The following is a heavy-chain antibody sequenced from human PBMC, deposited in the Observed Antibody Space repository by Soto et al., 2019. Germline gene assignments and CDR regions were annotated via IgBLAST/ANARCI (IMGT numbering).Heavy chain of an antibody. J-gene: IGHJ3*01. D-gene: IGHD6-13*01. V-gene: IGHV4-39*01. CDR3: VRPLPHSSADIAAVDVFDL. CDR1: GGSISTNGFY. CDR2: IYFRGQR. Sequence: QLQLQESGPGLVKPSETLSLTCSVSGGSISTNGFYWGWIRQPPGEGLEGIGRIYFRGQRYPNPSLKSRLTMSVDTSKNQFSLRLTSVTAADTGVYYCVRPLPHSSADIAAVDVFDLWGHGTLVTVSS.